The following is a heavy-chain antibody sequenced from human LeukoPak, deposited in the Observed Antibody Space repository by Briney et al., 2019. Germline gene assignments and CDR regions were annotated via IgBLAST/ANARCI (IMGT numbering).Heavy chain of an antibody. D-gene: IGHD2-15*01. J-gene: IGHJ4*02. V-gene: IGHV4-39*01. CDR3: AAARFGHRVY. CDR1: GDSISRSIYY. Sequence: TSETLSLTCTVSGDSISRSIYYWGWSRQPPGKVLEWIGSIYYRGSPFFNPSLESRATISVDTSKNQFSLRLTSVTAADTAVYSCAAARFGHRVYWGQGTPVTVSS. CDR2: IYYRGSP.